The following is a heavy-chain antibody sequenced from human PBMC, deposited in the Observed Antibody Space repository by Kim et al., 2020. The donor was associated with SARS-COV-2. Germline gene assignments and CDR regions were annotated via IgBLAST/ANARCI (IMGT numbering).Heavy chain of an antibody. V-gene: IGHV4-34*01. Sequence: SETLSLTCAVYGGSFSGYYWSWIRQPPGKGLEWIGEINHSESTNYNPSLKSRVTISVDTSKNQLSLKLSSVTAADTAVYYCARDLYNSGPGWFDPWGQGTLVTVSS. CDR2: INHSEST. CDR1: GGSFSGYY. J-gene: IGHJ5*02. D-gene: IGHD6-19*01. CDR3: ARDLYNSGPGWFDP.